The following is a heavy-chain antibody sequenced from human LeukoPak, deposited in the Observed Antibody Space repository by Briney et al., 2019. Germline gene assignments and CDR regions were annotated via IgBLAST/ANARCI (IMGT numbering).Heavy chain of an antibody. CDR1: GFTFSSYG. J-gene: IGHJ4*02. CDR3: ARNSGWYGAS. V-gene: IGHV3-30*02. Sequence: PGGSLRLSCAASGFTFSSYGMHWVRQAPGKGLEWVAFIRYDGSNKYYADSVKGRFTISRDNAKNSLYLQMNSLSADDTAVYYCARNSGWYGASWGQGTLVTVFS. D-gene: IGHD6-19*01. CDR2: IRYDGSNK.